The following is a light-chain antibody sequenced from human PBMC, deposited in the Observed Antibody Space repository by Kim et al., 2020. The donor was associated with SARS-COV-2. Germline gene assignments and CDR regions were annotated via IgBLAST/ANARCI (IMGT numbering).Light chain of an antibody. CDR2: DVS. J-gene: IGLJ2*01. Sequence: QSSTIPCAGTSTDVGGYNSVSWYQQHPGKAPKLMIYDVSNRPSGVSNRFSGSKSDNTASLTISGLQAEDEADYFCSSYTGTTTSVLFGGGTKVTVL. CDR1: STDVGGYNS. CDR3: SSYTGTTTSVL. V-gene: IGLV2-14*03.